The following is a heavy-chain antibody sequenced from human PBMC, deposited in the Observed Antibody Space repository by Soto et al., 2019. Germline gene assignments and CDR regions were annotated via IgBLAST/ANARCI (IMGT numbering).Heavy chain of an antibody. J-gene: IGHJ4*02. V-gene: IGHV5-10-1*01. CDR2: IDPSDSQT. CDR3: ARQIYDSDTGPNFQYYFDS. D-gene: IGHD3-22*01. Sequence: GASLKISCKGSGYSFAGYWITWVRQKPGKGLDWMGRIDPSDSQTYYSPSLRGHVTISVTKSITTVFLQWSSLRASDTAMYYCARQIYDSDTGPNFQYYFDSWGQGTPVTVSS. CDR1: GYSFAGYW.